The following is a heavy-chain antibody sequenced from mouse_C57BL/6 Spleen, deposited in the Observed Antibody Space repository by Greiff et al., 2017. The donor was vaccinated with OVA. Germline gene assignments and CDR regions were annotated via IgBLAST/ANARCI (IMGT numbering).Heavy chain of an antibody. Sequence: EVQLMESGPGLVKPSQSLSLTCSVTGYSITSGYYWNWIRQFPGNKLEWMGYISYDGSNNYNPSLKNRISITRDTSKNQFFLKLNSVTTEDTATYYCANYYGSSWYFDVWGTGTTVTVSS. V-gene: IGHV3-6*01. CDR3: ANYYGSSWYFDV. D-gene: IGHD1-1*01. CDR2: ISYDGSN. J-gene: IGHJ1*03. CDR1: GYSITSGYY.